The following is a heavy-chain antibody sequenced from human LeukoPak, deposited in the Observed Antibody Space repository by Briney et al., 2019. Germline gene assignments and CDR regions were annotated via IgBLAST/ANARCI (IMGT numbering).Heavy chain of an antibody. V-gene: IGHV3-23*01. J-gene: IGHJ3*01. D-gene: IGHD4/OR15-4a*01. CDR1: GFSFDRYA. CDR3: AKDSSVLPNALDL. CDR2: ISYSGASP. Sequence: GGSLRLSCAASGFSFDRYAMTWVRQTPGKGLEWVSAISYSGASPYYGDSVEGRFTISRDNSKNTVYLQMNSLRDEDTALYYCAKDSSVLPNALDLWGQGTVVTVSS.